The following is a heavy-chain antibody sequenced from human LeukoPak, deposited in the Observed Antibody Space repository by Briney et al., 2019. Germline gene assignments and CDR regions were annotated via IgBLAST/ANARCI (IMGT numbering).Heavy chain of an antibody. J-gene: IGHJ4*02. D-gene: IGHD2-15*01. V-gene: IGHV3-23*01. CDR3: AKGYCSGGNCYPFDY. Sequence: PGGSLRLSCAASGFTFSSYAMSWVRQAPEKGLEWVSAISGGGGSTYYADSVKGRFTISRDNSKNTLYLQMNSLRAEDTAVYYCAKGYCSGGNCYPFDYWGQGTPVTVSS. CDR1: GFTFSSYA. CDR2: ISGGGGST.